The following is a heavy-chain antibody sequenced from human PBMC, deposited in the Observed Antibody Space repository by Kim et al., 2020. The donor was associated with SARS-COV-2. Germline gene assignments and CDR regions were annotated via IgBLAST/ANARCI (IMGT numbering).Heavy chain of an antibody. V-gene: IGHV3-74*01. D-gene: IGHD5-12*01. CDR1: GFTFSSYW. Sequence: GGSLRLSCAASGFTFSSYWMHWVRQAPGKGLVWVSRINSDGSTTSYADSVKGRFTISRDNAKNTLYLQMSSLRAEDTAVYYCARGGFRDGFDNSFDYWGQGTLVTVSS. J-gene: IGHJ4*02. CDR2: INSDGSTT. CDR3: ARGGFRDGFDNSFDY.